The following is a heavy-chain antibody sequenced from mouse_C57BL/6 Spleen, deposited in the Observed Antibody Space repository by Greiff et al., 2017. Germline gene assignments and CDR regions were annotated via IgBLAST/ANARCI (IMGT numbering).Heavy chain of an antibody. CDR2: ILPGSGST. Sequence: QVQLQQSGAELMKPGASVKLSCKATGFTFTGYWIEWVKQRPGHGLEWIGEILPGSGSTNYNEKFKGKATFTADTSSNTAYMQLSSLTTEDSAIYYCARWGIYYYGSSYVGFAYWGQGTLATVSA. CDR3: ARWGIYYYGSSYVGFAY. V-gene: IGHV1-9*01. CDR1: GFTFTGYW. J-gene: IGHJ3*01. D-gene: IGHD1-1*01.